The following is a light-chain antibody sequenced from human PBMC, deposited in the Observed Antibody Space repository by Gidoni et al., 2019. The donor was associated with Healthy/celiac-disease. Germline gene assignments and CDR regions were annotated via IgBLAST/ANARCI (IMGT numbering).Light chain of an antibody. J-gene: IGKJ2*01. CDR1: QSVSSSY. CDR3: QQYGSSPQT. Sequence: EIVFTQSPGTLSLSPGERATLSCRASQSVSSSYLAWYQKKPGKAPRLLIYGASSRATGIPDRFSGSGSGTDFTLTISRMETEDFAVYYCQQYGSSPQTFGQGTKLEIK. V-gene: IGKV3-20*01. CDR2: GAS.